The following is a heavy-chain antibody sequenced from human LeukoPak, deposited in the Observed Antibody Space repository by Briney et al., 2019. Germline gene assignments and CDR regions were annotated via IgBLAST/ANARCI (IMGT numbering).Heavy chain of an antibody. CDR1: GYSISSGYY. Sequence: SETLSLTCTVSGYSISSGYYWGWIRQPPGKGLEWIGSIYHSGGTYYNPSLKSRVTISVDTSKNQFSLKLSSVTAADTAVYYCALVGSVVVPAADFGYWGQGTLVTVSS. CDR2: IYHSGGT. J-gene: IGHJ4*02. CDR3: ALVGSVVVPAADFGY. V-gene: IGHV4-38-2*02. D-gene: IGHD2-2*01.